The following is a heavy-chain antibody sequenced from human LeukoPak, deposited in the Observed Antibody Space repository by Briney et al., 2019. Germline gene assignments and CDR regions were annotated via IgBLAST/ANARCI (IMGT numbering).Heavy chain of an antibody. V-gene: IGHV4-34*01. CDR1: GGSFSGYY. CDR3: ARTGMTTVTTCDY. CDR2: INHSGST. D-gene: IGHD4-11*01. Sequence: SETLSLTCAVYGGSFSGYYWSWIRQPPGKGLEWIGEINHSGSTNYNPSLKSRVTISVDTSKNQFSLKLSSVTAADTAVYYCARTGMTTVTTCDYWGQGTLVTVSS. J-gene: IGHJ4*02.